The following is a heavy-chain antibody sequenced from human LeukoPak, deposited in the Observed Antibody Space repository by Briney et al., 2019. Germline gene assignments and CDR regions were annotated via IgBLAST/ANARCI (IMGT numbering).Heavy chain of an antibody. Sequence: ASVKVSFKASGYTFTGYYMHWVRPAPGQGVEWMGWINPNSGGTNYSQKFQGRVTMTRDTSISTAYMELSRLRSDDTAVYYRARISRYYYDSSGYFDYWGQGPLVTVSS. V-gene: IGHV1-2*02. CDR1: GYTFTGYY. J-gene: IGHJ4*02. D-gene: IGHD3-22*01. CDR2: INPNSGGT. CDR3: ARISRYYYDSSGYFDY.